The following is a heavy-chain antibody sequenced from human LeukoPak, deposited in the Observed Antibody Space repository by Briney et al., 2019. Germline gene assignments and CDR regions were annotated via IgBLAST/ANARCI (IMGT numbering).Heavy chain of an antibody. CDR2: IYSGGST. Sequence: GGSLRLSCAASGFTFSSYGMSWVRQAPGKGLEWVSVIYSGGSTYYADSVKGRFTISRDNSKNTLYLQMNSLRAEDTAVYYCARDSSYSYFDYWGQGTLVTVSS. J-gene: IGHJ4*02. D-gene: IGHD2-21*01. CDR1: GFTFSSYG. V-gene: IGHV3-53*01. CDR3: ARDSSYSYFDY.